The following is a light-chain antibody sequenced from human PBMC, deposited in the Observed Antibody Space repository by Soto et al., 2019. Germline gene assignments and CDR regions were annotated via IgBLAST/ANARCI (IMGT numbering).Light chain of an antibody. V-gene: IGKV1-39*01. Sequence: QVTQATASLCASVGDRVAIACRASQNINTYLNWYQQKPGKVPKLLIYATSSLQSGVPSRFSGSGSGTDFTLTISSLQPEDSGTYSCQQADSTPPITFGQGTRLEIK. CDR3: QQADSTPPIT. CDR1: QNINTY. CDR2: ATS. J-gene: IGKJ5*01.